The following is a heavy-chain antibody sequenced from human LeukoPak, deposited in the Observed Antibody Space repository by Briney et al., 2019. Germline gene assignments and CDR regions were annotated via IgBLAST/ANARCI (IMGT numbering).Heavy chain of an antibody. J-gene: IGHJ4*02. CDR3: ARGGAASPNRNFDC. Sequence: PSETLSLTCTVSGVSISSGGYYWSWIRQHPGKGLEWIGYIYYSGSTYYNPSLKSRVTISVDTSKNQFSLKLSSVTAADTAVYYCARGGAASPNRNFDCWGQGTLVTVSS. V-gene: IGHV4-31*03. D-gene: IGHD6-13*01. CDR1: GVSISSGGYY. CDR2: IYYSGST.